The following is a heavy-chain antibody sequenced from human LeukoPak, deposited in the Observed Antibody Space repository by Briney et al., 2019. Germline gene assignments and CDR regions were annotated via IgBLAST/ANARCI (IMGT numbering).Heavy chain of an antibody. Sequence: GGSLRLSCAASGFTFSSYWMSWVRQAPGKGLEWVANIKQDGSEKYYVDSVKGRFPISRENAKNSLYLQMNSLRAEDTAVYYCARGPNYYDSSGYSPWGQGTLVTVSS. D-gene: IGHD3-22*01. CDR3: ARGPNYYDSSGYSP. J-gene: IGHJ5*02. CDR1: GFTFSSYW. CDR2: IKQDGSEK. V-gene: IGHV3-7*01.